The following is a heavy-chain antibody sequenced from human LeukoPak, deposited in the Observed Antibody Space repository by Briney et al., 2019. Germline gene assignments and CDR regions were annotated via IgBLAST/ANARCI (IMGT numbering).Heavy chain of an antibody. CDR1: RFTFSSYA. Sequence: GGSLRLSCAASRFTFSSYAMSWVRQAPGKGLEWVSAISGSGGSTYYADSVKGRFTISRDNSKNTLYLQMNSLRAEDTAVYYCAKDSEPYSMVRGVISDYWGQGTLVTVSS. V-gene: IGHV3-23*01. CDR3: AKDSEPYSMVRGVISDY. D-gene: IGHD3-10*01. J-gene: IGHJ4*02. CDR2: ISGSGGST.